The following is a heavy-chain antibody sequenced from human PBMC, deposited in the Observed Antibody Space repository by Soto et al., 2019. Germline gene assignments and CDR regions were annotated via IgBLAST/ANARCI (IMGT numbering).Heavy chain of an antibody. CDR2: ISGSGGST. CDR1: GFTFSSYA. D-gene: IGHD3-10*01. J-gene: IGHJ2*01. Sequence: EVQLLESGGGLVQPGGSLRLSCAASGFTFSSYAMSWVRQAPGKGLEWVSAISGSGGSTYYADSVKGRFTISRDNSKNTLYLQMNSLRAEDTAVYYCAKVEGGSYYGWGRDSYWYFDLWGRGTLVTVSS. CDR3: AKVEGGSYYGWGRDSYWYFDL. V-gene: IGHV3-23*01.